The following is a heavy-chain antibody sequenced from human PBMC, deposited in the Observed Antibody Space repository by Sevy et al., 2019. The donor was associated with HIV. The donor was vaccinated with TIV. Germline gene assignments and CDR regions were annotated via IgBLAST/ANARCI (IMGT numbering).Heavy chain of an antibody. Sequence: SETLSLTCTVSGDSISRGQFYWSWIWQPAGQGLEWIGRVHNTGSATYNPSLRNRVGMSIDTSKNQFSLVLSSVTAADTAVYYCARNVGDYVFRYFDLWGRGTLVTVSS. J-gene: IGHJ2*01. D-gene: IGHD4-17*01. CDR2: VHNTGSA. V-gene: IGHV4-61*02. CDR3: ARNVGDYVFRYFDL. CDR1: GDSISRGQFY.